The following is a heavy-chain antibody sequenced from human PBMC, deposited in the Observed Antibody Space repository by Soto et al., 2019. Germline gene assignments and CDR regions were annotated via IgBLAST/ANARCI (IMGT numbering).Heavy chain of an antibody. V-gene: IGHV1-18*01. D-gene: IGHD3-3*01. CDR2: ISAYDGKT. CDR1: GYTFNTYG. J-gene: IGHJ5*02. Sequence: ASVKVSCKTSGYTFNTYGINWVRQAPGQGLELMGWISAYDGKTTYAEKFQGRVTLTTDTSTSTAYMELRSLRSDDTAIYYCARDPHEFWTSYWFDPWGQGTPVTV. CDR3: ARDPHEFWTSYWFDP.